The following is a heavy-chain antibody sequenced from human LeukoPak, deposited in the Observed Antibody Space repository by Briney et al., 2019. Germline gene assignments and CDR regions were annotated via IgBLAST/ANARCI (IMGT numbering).Heavy chain of an antibody. D-gene: IGHD6-13*01. Sequence: GGSLRLSCAASGFTFSNAWMSWVRQAPGKGLEWVGRIKSNTDGGTTDYAAPVKGRFTISRDDSKNTLYLQMNSLKSEDAAVYYCTIDNEQLEHWGQGTLVTVSS. J-gene: IGHJ1*01. CDR3: TIDNEQLEH. CDR2: IKSNTDGGTT. V-gene: IGHV3-15*01. CDR1: GFTFSNAW.